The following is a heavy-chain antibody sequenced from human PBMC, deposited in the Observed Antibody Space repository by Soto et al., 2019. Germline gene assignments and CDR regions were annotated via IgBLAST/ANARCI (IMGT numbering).Heavy chain of an antibody. CDR3: TTSSSLYSYGQHDY. J-gene: IGHJ4*02. CDR2: IKSKTDGGTT. Sequence: LRLSCAASGFTFTDAWMSWVRQAPGKGLEWVGRIKSKTDGGTTDYAAPVKGRLSISREDSKNTLYLQMKDLKSEDTAVYYCTTSSSLYSYGQHDYWGQGTLVTVSS. D-gene: IGHD5-18*01. V-gene: IGHV3-15*01. CDR1: GFTFTDAW.